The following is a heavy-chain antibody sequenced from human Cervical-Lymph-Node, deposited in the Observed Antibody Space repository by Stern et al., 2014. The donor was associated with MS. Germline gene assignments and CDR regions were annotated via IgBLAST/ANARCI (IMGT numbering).Heavy chain of an antibody. CDR3: ARDDPDRTANYYAMDV. D-gene: IGHD1-14*01. J-gene: IGHJ6*02. CDR2: IIPVLGRP. CDR1: GDTFTSYS. V-gene: IGHV1-69*04. Sequence: QVQLVQSGAEVKKPGSSVKVSCKASGDTFTSYSINWVRQAPGQRLEWMGRIIPVLGRPTYGQKFQGRVQITADKTTSTVNMEVSSLRSEDTAVYYCARDDPDRTANYYAMDVWGQGTTVIVSS.